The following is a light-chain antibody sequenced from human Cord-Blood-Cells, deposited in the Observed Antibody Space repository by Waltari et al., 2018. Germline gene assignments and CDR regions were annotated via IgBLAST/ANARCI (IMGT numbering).Light chain of an antibody. V-gene: IGKV3-15*01. CDR2: GAS. Sequence: EIVMTQSPATLSVSPGERATLSCRASQSVSSNLAWYQQKPGQAPRLLIYGASTRATEPGSGTEFTLTISSLQSEDFAVYYCQQYNNWPMYTFGQGTKLEIK. CDR1: QSVSSN. CDR3: QQYNNWPMYT. J-gene: IGKJ2*01.